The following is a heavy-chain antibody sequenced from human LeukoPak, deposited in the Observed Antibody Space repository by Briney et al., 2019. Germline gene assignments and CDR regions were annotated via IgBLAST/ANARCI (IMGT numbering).Heavy chain of an antibody. V-gene: IGHV4-4*09. CDR1: GGSISSYY. CDR3: ARVLVVPGAKYYYYYMDV. J-gene: IGHJ6*03. Sequence: SETLSLTCTVSGGSISSYYWSWIRQPPGKGLEWIGYIYTSGSTNYHPSLKSRVTISVDTSKKQFSLKLSSVTSADTAVYYCARVLVVPGAKYYYYYMDVWGKGTTVTVSS. D-gene: IGHD2-2*01. CDR2: IYTSGST.